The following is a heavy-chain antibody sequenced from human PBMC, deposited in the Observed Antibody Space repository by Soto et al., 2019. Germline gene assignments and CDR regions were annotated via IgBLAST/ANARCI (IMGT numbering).Heavy chain of an antibody. CDR3: TRDPRMTDF. CDR2: ISPGGDII. CDR1: GFSLRDYY. V-gene: IGHV3-11*01. Sequence: GGSLRLSCAASGFSLRDYYMTWIRQAPGKGLELLSYISPGGDIIKYADPVKGRFVISRDNAKNSLYLHMNSLRAEDTAVYYCTRDPRMTDFWGQGTLVTVSS. J-gene: IGHJ4*02.